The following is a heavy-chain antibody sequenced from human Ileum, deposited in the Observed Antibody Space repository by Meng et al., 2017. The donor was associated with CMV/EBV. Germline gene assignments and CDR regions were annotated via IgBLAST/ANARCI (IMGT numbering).Heavy chain of an antibody. CDR2: IYYSGST. CDR1: GGSISSSSYD. CDR3: AIPGATYGYYFDY. D-gene: IGHD1-26*01. Sequence: QLPLQGSGPGLVNPSDTLPLTCTVSGGSISSSSYDWGWIRQPPGKGLEWIGSIYYSGSTYYNPSLKSRVTISVDTSKNQFSLKLNSVTAADTAVYYCAIPGATYGYYFDYWGQGTLVTVSS. V-gene: IGHV4-39*07. J-gene: IGHJ4*02.